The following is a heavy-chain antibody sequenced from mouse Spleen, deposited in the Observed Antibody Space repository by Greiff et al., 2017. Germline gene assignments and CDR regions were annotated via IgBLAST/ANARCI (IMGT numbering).Heavy chain of an antibody. J-gene: IGHJ1*01. CDR3: ARDEGLRRRDWYFDV. Sequence: EVKVVESGGGLVKPGGSLKLSCAASGFTFSDYYMYWVRQTPEKRLEWVATISDGGSYTYYPDSVKGRFTISRDNAKNNLYLQMSSLKSEDTAMYYCARDEGLRRRDWYFDVWGAGTTVTVSS. D-gene: IGHD2-4*01. CDR2: ISDGGSYT. CDR1: GFTFSDYY. V-gene: IGHV5-4*02.